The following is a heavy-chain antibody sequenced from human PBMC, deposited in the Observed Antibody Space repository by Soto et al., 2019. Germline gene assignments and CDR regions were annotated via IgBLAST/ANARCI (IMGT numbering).Heavy chain of an antibody. CDR1: GGTFSSYA. J-gene: IGHJ6*02. CDR3: ARDNGIYDILTGYPIHGMDV. CDR2: IIPIFGTA. Sequence: SVKVSCKASGGTFSSYAISWVRQAPGQGLEWMGGIIPIFGTANYAQKFQGRVTITADKSTSTAYMELSSLRSEDTAVYYCARDNGIYDILTGYPIHGMDVWGQGTTVTVSS. D-gene: IGHD3-9*01. V-gene: IGHV1-69*06.